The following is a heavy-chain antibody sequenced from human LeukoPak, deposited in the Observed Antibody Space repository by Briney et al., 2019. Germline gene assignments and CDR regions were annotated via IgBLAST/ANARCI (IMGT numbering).Heavy chain of an antibody. CDR2: IKQDGGEI. J-gene: IGHJ4*02. V-gene: IGHV3-7*01. CDR3: ARDEVTGASSFDY. CDR1: GYTFRNYW. D-gene: IGHD7-27*01. Sequence: GGSLRLSCAASGYTFRNYWMSWFRQTPGEALEWVANIKQDGGEIYYVDSVKGRFTISRDNAKNSLYLQIITARGDDTDVCDCARDEVTGASSFDYWGQGTLVTVSS.